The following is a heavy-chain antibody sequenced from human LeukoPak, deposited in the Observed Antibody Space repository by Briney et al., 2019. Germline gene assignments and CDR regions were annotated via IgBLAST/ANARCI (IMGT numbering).Heavy chain of an antibody. J-gene: IGHJ4*02. V-gene: IGHV1-2*02. CDR2: INPNSGGT. CDR3: ARGGLPYYYDSSGYLDY. Sequence: ASVKVSCKASGYTFTGYYMHWVRQAPGQGLEWMGWINPNSGGTNYAQKFQGRVTMTRDTSISTAYMELSRLRSDDTAVYYCARGGLPYYYDSSGYLDYWGQGTLVTVSS. CDR1: GYTFTGYY. D-gene: IGHD3-22*01.